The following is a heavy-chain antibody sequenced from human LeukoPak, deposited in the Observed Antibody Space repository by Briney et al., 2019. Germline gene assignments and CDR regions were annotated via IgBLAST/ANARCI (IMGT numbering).Heavy chain of an antibody. CDR1: GYTFTSYG. V-gene: IGHV1-18*01. Sequence: ASVKLSCKASGYTFTSYGISWVRQAPGQGLEWMGWISAYNGNTNYAQKLQGRVTMTTDTSTSTAYRELRSLRSDDTAVYYCARVYWNDVGWYCDYWGQGTLVTVSS. D-gene: IGHD1-1*01. J-gene: IGHJ4*02. CDR3: ARVYWNDVGWYCDY. CDR2: ISAYNGNT.